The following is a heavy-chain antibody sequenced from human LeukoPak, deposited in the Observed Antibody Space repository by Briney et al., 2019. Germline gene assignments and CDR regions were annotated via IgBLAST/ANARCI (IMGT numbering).Heavy chain of an antibody. CDR3: ARAGGYCSSTSCRAWFDP. D-gene: IGHD2-2*01. Sequence: GGSLRLSCAASGFTFSSYWMHWVRQAPGKGLMWVSRINSDGSSTSYADSVKGRFTISRDNAKNTLYLQMNSLRAEDTAVYYCARAGGYCSSTSCRAWFDPWGQGTLVTVSS. CDR1: GFTFSSYW. J-gene: IGHJ5*02. V-gene: IGHV3-74*01. CDR2: INSDGSST.